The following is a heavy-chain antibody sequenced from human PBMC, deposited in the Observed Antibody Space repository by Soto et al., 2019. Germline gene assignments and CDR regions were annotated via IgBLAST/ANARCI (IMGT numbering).Heavy chain of an antibody. J-gene: IGHJ5*02. Sequence: VKVSCKASGYTFTGYYMHWVRQAPGQGLEWMGWINPNSGGTNYAQKFQGWVTMTRDTSISTAYMELSRLRSDDTAVYYRARDMXPIVVVPAAPQGIWFDPWGQGTLVTVSS. D-gene: IGHD2-2*01. V-gene: IGHV1-2*04. CDR2: INPNSGGT. CDR3: ARDMXPIVVVPAAPQGIWFDP. CDR1: GYTFTGYY.